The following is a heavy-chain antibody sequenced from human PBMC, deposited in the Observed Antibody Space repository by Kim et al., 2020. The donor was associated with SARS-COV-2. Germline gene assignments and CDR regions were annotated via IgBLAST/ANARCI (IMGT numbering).Heavy chain of an antibody. D-gene: IGHD3-22*01. V-gene: IGHV3-73*01. CDR2: IRSKANSYAT. CDR3: TSSPYYYDSSGYWDGEFDY. J-gene: IGHJ4*02. CDR1: GFTFSGSA. Sequence: GGSLRLSCAASGFTFSGSAMHWVRQASGKGLEWVGRIRSKANSYATAYAASVKGRFTISRDDSKNTAYLQMNSLKTEDTAVYYCTSSPYYYDSSGYWDGEFDYWGQGTLVTVSS.